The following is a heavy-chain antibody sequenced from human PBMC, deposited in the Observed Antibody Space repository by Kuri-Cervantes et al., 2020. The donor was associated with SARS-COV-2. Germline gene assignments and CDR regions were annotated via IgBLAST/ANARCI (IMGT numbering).Heavy chain of an antibody. CDR3: AKSYDFWSGYCRPYYYDYGMDV. Sequence: GESLEISCAASGFHFSRTDMYWVRQAPGTGLEWVAVISHVGKNKKCIASRKGRLTIYRDNSKNTLYLHMKRLRSEDTAMYYCAKSYDFWSGYCRPYYYDYGMDVWGQGTTVT. J-gene: IGHJ6*02. D-gene: IGHD3-3*01. CDR2: ISHVGKNK. CDR1: GFHFSRTD. V-gene: IGHV3-30*18.